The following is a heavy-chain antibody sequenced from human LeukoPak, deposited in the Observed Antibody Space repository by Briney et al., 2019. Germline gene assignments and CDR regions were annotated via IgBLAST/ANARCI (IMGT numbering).Heavy chain of an antibody. V-gene: IGHV4-59*08. CDR1: GGSISSYY. CDR3: ARGAPSDY. J-gene: IGHJ4*02. Sequence: PSETLSLTRTVSGGSISSYYWSWIRQPPGKGLEWIGYIYYSGKTYYNPSLKSRVTISVDTSKNQFSLKLSSVTAADTAVYFCARGAPSDYWGQGTLVTVSS. CDR2: IYYSGKT.